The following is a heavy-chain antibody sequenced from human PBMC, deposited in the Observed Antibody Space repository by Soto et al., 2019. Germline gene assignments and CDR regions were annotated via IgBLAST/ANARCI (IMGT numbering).Heavy chain of an antibody. J-gene: IGHJ3*02. Sequence: QVQLVQSGAEVKKPGASVKVSCKASGYTFTSYAMHWVRQAPGQRLEWMGWINAGNGNTKYSQKFQGRVTITRDTSASTAYMELSSLRSEDTAVYYCASSIVGATGDAFDIWGQGTMLTVSS. CDR2: INAGNGNT. V-gene: IGHV1-3*01. CDR3: ASSIVGATGDAFDI. D-gene: IGHD1-26*01. CDR1: GYTFTSYA.